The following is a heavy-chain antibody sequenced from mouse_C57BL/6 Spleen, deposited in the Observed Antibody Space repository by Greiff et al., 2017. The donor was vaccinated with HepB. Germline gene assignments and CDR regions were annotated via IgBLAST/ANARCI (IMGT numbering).Heavy chain of an antibody. Sequence: EVKLMESGGGLVHPGGSMKLSCVASGFTFSNYWMNWVRPSPEKGLEWVAQISLKSDTYATHYAESVKGRFTLSRDDSKSSVYLHMNNLRAEDTGIYYGTGTYDYDAWFAYWGQGTLVTVSA. V-gene: IGHV6-3*01. CDR3: TGTYDYDAWFAY. J-gene: IGHJ3*01. CDR2: ISLKSDTYAT. CDR1: GFTFSNYW. D-gene: IGHD2-4*01.